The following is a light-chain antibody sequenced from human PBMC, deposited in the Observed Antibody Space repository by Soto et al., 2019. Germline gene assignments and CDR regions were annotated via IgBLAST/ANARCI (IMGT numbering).Light chain of an antibody. CDR3: STWDDSLNGPL. J-gene: IGLJ2*01. Sequence: QSVLTQPPSASGTPGQRVTISCSGSSSNIGGNTVNWYQEVPGAAPKLIIFSNTQRPSGVPDRYSGSKSGTSASLAIGGLQSEDEADYYCSTWDDSLNGPLFGGGTKLTVL. V-gene: IGLV1-44*01. CDR1: SSNIGGNT. CDR2: SNT.